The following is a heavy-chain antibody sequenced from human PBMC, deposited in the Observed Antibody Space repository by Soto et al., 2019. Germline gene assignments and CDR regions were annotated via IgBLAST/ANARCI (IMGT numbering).Heavy chain of an antibody. CDR3: ARVGYSYESYYYYYMDV. V-gene: IGHV4-59*01. J-gene: IGHJ6*03. D-gene: IGHD5-18*01. Sequence: SETLSLTCTVSGGSISSYYWSWIRQPPGKGLEWIGYIYYSGSTNYNPSLKSRVTISVDTSKNQFSLKLSSVTAADTAVYYCARVGYSYESYYYYYMDVWGKGTTVTVSS. CDR1: GGSISSYY. CDR2: IYYSGST.